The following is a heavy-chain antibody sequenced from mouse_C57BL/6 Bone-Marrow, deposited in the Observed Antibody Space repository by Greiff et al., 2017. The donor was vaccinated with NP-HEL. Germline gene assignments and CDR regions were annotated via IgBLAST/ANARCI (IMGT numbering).Heavy chain of an antibody. CDR1: GYTFTEYT. Sequence: QVHVKQSGAELVKPGASVKLSCKASGYTFTEYTIHWVKQRSGQGLEWIGWFYPGSGSIKYNEKFKDKATLTADKSSSTVYMELSRLTSEDSAVYYCASGIYYYGAWFAYWGQGTLVTVSA. CDR3: ASGIYYYGAWFAY. CDR2: FYPGSGSI. V-gene: IGHV1-62-2*01. D-gene: IGHD1-1*01. J-gene: IGHJ3*01.